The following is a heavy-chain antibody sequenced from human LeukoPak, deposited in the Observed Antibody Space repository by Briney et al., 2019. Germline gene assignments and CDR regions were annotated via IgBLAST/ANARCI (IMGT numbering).Heavy chain of an antibody. Sequence: SETLSLTCTVSGGSISSGDHYWSWIRQPPGKGLEWIGYIYYSGSTSGSTTYYNPSLKSRVTVSVDTSKNQFSLKLRSVTAADTAVYYCASGGADSGSLFDYWGQGTLVTVSS. J-gene: IGHJ4*02. CDR2: IYYSGSTSGSTT. V-gene: IGHV4-30-4*01. D-gene: IGHD5-12*01. CDR1: GGSISSGDHY. CDR3: ASGGADSGSLFDY.